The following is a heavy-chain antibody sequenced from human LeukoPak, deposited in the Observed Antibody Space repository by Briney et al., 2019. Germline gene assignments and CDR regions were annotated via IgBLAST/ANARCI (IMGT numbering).Heavy chain of an antibody. CDR3: ARVGYYGSGSPMDV. D-gene: IGHD3-10*01. Sequence: SVKVSCKASGGTFSSYAISWVRQAPGQGLEWMGRIIPIFGTANYAQKFQGRVTITADKSTSTAYMELSSLRSEDTAVYYCARVGYYGSGSPMDVWGKGTTVTVSS. V-gene: IGHV1-69*06. CDR1: GGTFSSYA. J-gene: IGHJ6*03. CDR2: IIPIFGTA.